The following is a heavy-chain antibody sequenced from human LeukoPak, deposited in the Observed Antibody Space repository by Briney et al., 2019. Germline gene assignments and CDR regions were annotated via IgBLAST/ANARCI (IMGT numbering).Heavy chain of an antibody. Sequence: SETLSLTCTVSGYSISSGYYWGWIRQPPGKGLEWIGSIYHSGSTYYNPSLKSRVTISVDTSKNQFSLKLSSVTAADTAVYYCARAPDYDSSGYHPDYWGQGTLVTVSS. CDR3: ARAPDYDSSGYHPDY. V-gene: IGHV4-38-2*02. CDR1: GYSISSGYY. D-gene: IGHD3-22*01. CDR2: IYHSGST. J-gene: IGHJ4*02.